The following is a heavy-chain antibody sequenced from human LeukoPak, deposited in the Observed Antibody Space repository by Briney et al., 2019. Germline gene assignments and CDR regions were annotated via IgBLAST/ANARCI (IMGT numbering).Heavy chain of an antibody. J-gene: IGHJ4*02. CDR2: IYSGGST. V-gene: IGHV3-53*01. CDR1: GFTFSSYG. CDR3: AREGDYYGSGSYYRLGYFDY. D-gene: IGHD3-10*01. Sequence: GGSLRLSCAASGFTFSSYGMHWVRQAPGKGLEWVSVIYSGGSTYYADSVKGRFTISRDNSKNTLYLQMNSLRAEDTAVYYCAREGDYYGSGSYYRLGYFDYWGQGTLVTVSS.